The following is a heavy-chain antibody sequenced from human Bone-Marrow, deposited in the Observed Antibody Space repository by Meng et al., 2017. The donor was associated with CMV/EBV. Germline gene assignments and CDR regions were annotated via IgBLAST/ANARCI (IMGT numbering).Heavy chain of an antibody. Sequence: GGSLRLSCAASGFTFSSYAMHWVRQAPGKGLEWVAVISYDGSNKYYADSVKGRFTISRDNSKNTLYLQMNSLRAEDTAVYYCARGRRWIQLWTSYDAFDIWGQGTMVTVSS. V-gene: IGHV3-30*04. D-gene: IGHD5-18*01. CDR2: ISYDGSNK. CDR3: ARGRRWIQLWTSYDAFDI. J-gene: IGHJ3*02. CDR1: GFTFSSYA.